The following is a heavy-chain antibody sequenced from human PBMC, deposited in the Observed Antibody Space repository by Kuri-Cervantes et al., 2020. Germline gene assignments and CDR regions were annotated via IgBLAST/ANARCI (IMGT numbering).Heavy chain of an antibody. D-gene: IGHD1-26*01. V-gene: IGHV3-72*01. Sequence: GGSLRLSCAASGFTFSSYWMSWVRRAPGKGLEWVGRTRNKANSYTTEYAASVKGRFTISRDDSKNSLCLQMNSLKTEDTAVYYCARGVRVGATGWDFDYWGQGTLVTVSS. CDR1: GFTFSSYW. J-gene: IGHJ4*02. CDR3: ARGVRVGATGWDFDY. CDR2: TRNKANSYTT.